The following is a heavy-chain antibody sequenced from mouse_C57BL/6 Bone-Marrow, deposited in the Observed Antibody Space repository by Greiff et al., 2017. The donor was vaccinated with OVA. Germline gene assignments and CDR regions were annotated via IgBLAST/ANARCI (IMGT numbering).Heavy chain of an antibody. CDR2: IWSGGST. J-gene: IGHJ1*03. V-gene: IGHV2-2*01. Sequence: QVQLQQSGPGLVQPSQSLSITCTVSGFSLTSYGVHWVRQSPGKGLEWLGVIWSGGSTDYNAAFISRLSISKDNSKSQVFFKMNSLQADDTAIYYCAGYYYGSSYWYFDVWGTGTTVTVSS. D-gene: IGHD1-1*01. CDR3: AGYYYGSSYWYFDV. CDR1: GFSLTSYG.